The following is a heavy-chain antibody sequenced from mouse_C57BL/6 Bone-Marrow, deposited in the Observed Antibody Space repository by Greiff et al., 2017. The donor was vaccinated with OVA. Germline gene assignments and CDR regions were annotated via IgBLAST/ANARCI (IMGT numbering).Heavy chain of an antibody. V-gene: IGHV5-6*01. D-gene: IGHD3-3*01. CDR3: ARRGWGFAY. Sequence: EVQLQESGGDLVKPGGSLKLSCAASGFTFSSYGMSWVRQTPDKRLEWVATISSGGSYTYYPDSVKGRFTISRDNAKNTLYLQMSSLKSEDTAMYYCARRGWGFAYWGQGTLVTVSA. J-gene: IGHJ3*01. CDR1: GFTFSSYG. CDR2: ISSGGSYT.